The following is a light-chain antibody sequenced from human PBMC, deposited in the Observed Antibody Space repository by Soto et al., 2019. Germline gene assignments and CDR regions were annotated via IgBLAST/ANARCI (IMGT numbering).Light chain of an antibody. V-gene: IGKV2-28*01. CDR2: MGS. CDR3: MQALQTPRT. Sequence: DLVMTQSPLSLPVTPGEAASISCRSSQSLLHKNGNNYFNWYLQKPGQSPQVLIYMGSKRASGGRDRFSGSGSGTYFTLKISRVEAEDAGVYYCMQALQTPRTFGQGTKVEIK. CDR1: QSLLHKNGNNY. J-gene: IGKJ1*01.